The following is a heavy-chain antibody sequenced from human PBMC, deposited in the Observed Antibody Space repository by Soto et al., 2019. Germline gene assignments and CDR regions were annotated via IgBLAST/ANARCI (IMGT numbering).Heavy chain of an antibody. CDR3: ARDSAYSFDY. J-gene: IGHJ4*02. D-gene: IGHD2-15*01. V-gene: IGHV3-48*01. CDR1: GFTFSDYS. Sequence: EVQLVESGGGLVQPGGSLRLSCTASGFTFSDYSMNWVRQAPGKGLEWASYIGTSSSTVYYASSVEGRFSISRDNAKNSLYLQMDSLRAEDTAVYDCARDSAYSFDYWGQGILVTVSP. CDR2: IGTSSSTV.